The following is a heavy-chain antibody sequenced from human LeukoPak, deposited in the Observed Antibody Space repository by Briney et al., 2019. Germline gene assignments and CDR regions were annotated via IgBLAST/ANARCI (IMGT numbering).Heavy chain of an antibody. CDR1: GGSIRGRTYY. CDR3: ARVVWGDYSSRTHWFDP. CDR2: VYSTGTT. D-gene: IGHD6-13*01. Sequence: PSETLSLTCTVSGGSIRGRTYYWAWLRQPPGKALEWLANVYSTGTTYYNPSLKSRLNILLDTSKNHFSLTVTSVTAADTAVYYCARVVWGDYSSRTHWFDPWGQGTLVTVSS. J-gene: IGHJ5*02. V-gene: IGHV4-39*02.